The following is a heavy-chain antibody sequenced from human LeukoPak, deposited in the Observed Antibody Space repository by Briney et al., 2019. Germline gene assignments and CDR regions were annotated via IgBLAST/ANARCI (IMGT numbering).Heavy chain of an antibody. CDR3: ARVVDYEVDYYYYYMDV. V-gene: IGHV4-39*07. CDR2: IYYSGST. CDR1: GGSISSSSYY. D-gene: IGHD4-17*01. J-gene: IGHJ6*03. Sequence: SETLSLTCTVSGGSISSSSYYWGWIRQPPGKGLEWIGSIYYSGSTYYNPSLKSRVTISVDTSKNQFSLKLSSVTAADTAVYYCARVVDYEVDYYYYYMDVWGKGTTVTVSS.